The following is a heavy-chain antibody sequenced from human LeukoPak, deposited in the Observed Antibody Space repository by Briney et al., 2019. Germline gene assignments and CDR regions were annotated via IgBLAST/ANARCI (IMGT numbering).Heavy chain of an antibody. D-gene: IGHD2-15*01. CDR3: ASDRIEVDAFDI. CDR1: GGSITSSSYY. CDR2: FYYSGST. V-gene: IGHV4-39*01. Sequence: PSETLSLTCTVSGGSITSSSYYWGWIRQPPGKGLQWIGSFYYSGSTYYNPSLKSRVTIYVDTSKNQFSLKLSSVTAADTAVYYCASDRIEVDAFDIWGQGTMVTVSS. J-gene: IGHJ3*02.